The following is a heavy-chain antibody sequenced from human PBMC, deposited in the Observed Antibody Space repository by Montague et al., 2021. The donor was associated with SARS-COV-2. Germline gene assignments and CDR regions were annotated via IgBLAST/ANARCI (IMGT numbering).Heavy chain of an antibody. V-gene: IGHV1-8*01. CDR2: MNPNNGHT. D-gene: IGHD3-3*01. Sequence: SVKVSCKASGYSFTNYDINWVRQAPGQGLEWMGWMNPNNGHTGYAQKFQGRVTMTRDTSMSTAYMELSSLRSEDTAVYFCARGDRSTYFDFWNVIEDHYYMDVWGQGTPVTVSS. J-gene: IGHJ6*03. CDR1: GYSFTNYD. CDR3: ARGDRSTYFDFWNVIEDHYYMDV.